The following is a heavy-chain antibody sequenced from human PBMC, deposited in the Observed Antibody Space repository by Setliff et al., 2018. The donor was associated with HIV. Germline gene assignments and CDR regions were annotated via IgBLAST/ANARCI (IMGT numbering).Heavy chain of an antibody. J-gene: IGHJ4*02. Sequence: ASVKVSCKASGGTFSTYAISWLRQAPGQGLEWMGGIVPIFSTANYAQKFQGRVTITTDESTSTVYMELSSLRSEDTAFYYCARSAHDSETGYWGQGTLVTVSS. V-gene: IGHV1-69*05. D-gene: IGHD5-12*01. CDR2: IVPIFSTA. CDR1: GGTFSTYA. CDR3: ARSAHDSETGY.